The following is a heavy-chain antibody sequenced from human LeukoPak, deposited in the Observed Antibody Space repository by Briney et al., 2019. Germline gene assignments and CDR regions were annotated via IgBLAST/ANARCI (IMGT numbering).Heavy chain of an antibody. V-gene: IGHV1-69*13. Sequence: SVKVSCKASGGTFSSYVFSWVRQPPGQGVDWVGGIIPIFGTANYAQKYQGRVKSTVTESTDTAYMELSSLRTEDTAVYYCARGSTLSIAARLYYYYMDVWGKGTAVTVSS. CDR3: ARGSTLSIAARLYYYYMDV. J-gene: IGHJ6*03. D-gene: IGHD6-6*01. CDR1: GGTFSSYV. CDR2: IIPIFGTA.